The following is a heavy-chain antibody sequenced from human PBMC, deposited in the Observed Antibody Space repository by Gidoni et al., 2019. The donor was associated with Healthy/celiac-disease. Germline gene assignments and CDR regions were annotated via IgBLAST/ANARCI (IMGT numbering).Heavy chain of an antibody. Sequence: QVQLVESGGGVVQPGRSLRLSCAASGFTFSSYAWHWVRQAPGKGLGWVAVISYDGSNKYYADSVKGRFTISRDNSKNTLYLQMNSLRAEDTAVYYCARDLGVVVPAAMPGWFDPWGQGTLVTVSS. J-gene: IGHJ5*02. CDR3: ARDLGVVVPAAMPGWFDP. V-gene: IGHV3-30-3*01. CDR2: ISYDGSNK. CDR1: GFTFSSYA. D-gene: IGHD2-2*01.